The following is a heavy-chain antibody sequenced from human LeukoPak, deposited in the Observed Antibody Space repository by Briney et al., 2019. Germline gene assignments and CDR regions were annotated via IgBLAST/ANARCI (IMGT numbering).Heavy chain of an antibody. D-gene: IGHD2-2*02. CDR1: GGSISSSSYY. Sequence: PSETLSLTCTVSGGSISSSSYYWGWIRHPPGKGLEWIGSIYYSGSTYYNPSLKSRVTISVDTSKNQFSLKLSSVTAADTAVYYCARGGVVVPAATPASRFLRFDPWGQGTLVTVSS. CDR2: IYYSGST. V-gene: IGHV4-39*07. CDR3: ARGGVVVPAATPASRFLRFDP. J-gene: IGHJ5*02.